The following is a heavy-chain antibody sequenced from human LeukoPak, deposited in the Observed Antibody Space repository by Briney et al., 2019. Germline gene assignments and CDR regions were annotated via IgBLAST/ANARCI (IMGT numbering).Heavy chain of an antibody. CDR1: GGSISSGNYY. D-gene: IGHD6-13*01. J-gene: IGHJ6*02. CDR3: ARDRVIAAADSSTNYYYGMDV. V-gene: IGHV4-39*07. Sequence: SETLSLTCTGSGGSISSGNYYWAWIRQPPGKGLEWIGSIYYSGSTYYNPSLKSRVTISVDTSKNQFSLKLSSVTAADTAVYYCARDRVIAAADSSTNYYYGMDVWGQGTTVTVSS. CDR2: IYYSGST.